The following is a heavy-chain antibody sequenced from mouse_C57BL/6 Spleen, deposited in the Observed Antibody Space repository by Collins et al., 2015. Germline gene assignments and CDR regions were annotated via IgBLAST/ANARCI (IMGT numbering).Heavy chain of an antibody. J-gene: IGHJ3*01. CDR1: GYTFTSYW. V-gene: IGHV1-87*01. CDR2: IYPGDGDT. CDR3: ASSRIYDGYYVLFAY. D-gene: IGHD2-3*01. Sequence: QVQLQQSGAELARPGASVKLSCKASGYTFTSYWMQWVKQRPGQGLEWIGAIYPGDGDTRYTQKFKGKATLTADKSSSTAYMQLSSLASEDSAVYYCASSRIYDGYYVLFAYWGQGTLVTVSA.